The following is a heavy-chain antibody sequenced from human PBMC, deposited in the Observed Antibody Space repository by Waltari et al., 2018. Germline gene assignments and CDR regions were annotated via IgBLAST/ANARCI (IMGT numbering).Heavy chain of an antibody. J-gene: IGHJ3*02. Sequence: EVQLVESGGGLVQPGGSLRLSCAASGFTFSSYEMNWGRQAPGKGLEWVSYISSSGSTIYYADSVKGRFTISRDNAKNSLYLQMNSLRAEDTAVYYCARELFDAFDIWGQGTMVTVSS. V-gene: IGHV3-48*03. CDR1: GFTFSSYE. CDR3: ARELFDAFDI. CDR2: ISSSGSTI.